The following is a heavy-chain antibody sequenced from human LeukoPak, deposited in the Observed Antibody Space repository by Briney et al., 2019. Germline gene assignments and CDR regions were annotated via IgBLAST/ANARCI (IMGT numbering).Heavy chain of an antibody. CDR3: ARETCSSTSCSTDY. CDR2: ISGGGGSA. Sequence: PGGSLRLSCAASGFTVSSNYMSWVRQAPGKGLEWVSAISGGGGSAYYADSVKGRFTISRDNSKNTLYLQMNSLGAEDTAVYYCARETCSSTSCSTDYWGQGTLVTVSS. J-gene: IGHJ4*02. CDR1: GFTVSSNY. V-gene: IGHV3-23*01. D-gene: IGHD2-2*01.